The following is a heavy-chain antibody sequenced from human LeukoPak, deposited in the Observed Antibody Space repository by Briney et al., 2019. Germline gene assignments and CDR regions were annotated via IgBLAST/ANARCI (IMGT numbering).Heavy chain of an antibody. CDR1: GFTIRSNY. Sequence: GGSLRLSCAASGFTIRSNYMSWVRQAPGKGLEWFSVIYSGGNTYYADSVKGRFTFSKDNARNSLYLQMNNLRGEDTAIYYCARDAGNSGYGCDLWGQGTLVTVSS. CDR3: ARDAGNSGYGCDL. V-gene: IGHV3-53*01. CDR2: IYSGGNT. J-gene: IGHJ5*02. D-gene: IGHD5-12*01.